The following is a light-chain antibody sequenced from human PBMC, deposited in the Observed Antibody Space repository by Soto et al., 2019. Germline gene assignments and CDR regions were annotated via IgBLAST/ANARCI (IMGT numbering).Light chain of an antibody. J-gene: IGKJ5*01. V-gene: IGKV3-11*01. CDR2: DAS. Sequence: ESVLNQSPATLSLSPGERANLSCRASQSVTISLGCYQLKPGQAHRLLIHDASNRATGIPARFRGSWSGTAFTLTITSLEPEDFAVYYCQQRAAGPLTFGQGTR. CDR1: QSVTIS. CDR3: QQRAAGPLT.